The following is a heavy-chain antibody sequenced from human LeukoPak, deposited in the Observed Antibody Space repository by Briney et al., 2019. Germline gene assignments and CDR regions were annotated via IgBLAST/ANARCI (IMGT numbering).Heavy chain of an antibody. CDR1: GFTFSSYW. V-gene: IGHV3-7*01. D-gene: IGHD2-15*01. Sequence: GGSLRLSCAAPGFTFSSYWMSWVRQAPGKGLEWVANIKQDGSEKYYVDSVEGRFTISRDNAKNSLFLQMNSLRAEDTAVYYCARYCSGGSCLFYYYGMDVWGQGTTVAVSS. J-gene: IGHJ6*02. CDR2: IKQDGSEK. CDR3: ARYCSGGSCLFYYYGMDV.